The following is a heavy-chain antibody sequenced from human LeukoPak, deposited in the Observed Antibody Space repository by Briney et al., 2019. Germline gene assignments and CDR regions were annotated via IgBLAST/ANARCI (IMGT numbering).Heavy chain of an antibody. CDR2: INHSGST. V-gene: IGHV4-34*01. CDR3: ARDGVHYDFWSGPTGGRYYYYYMDV. J-gene: IGHJ6*03. CDR1: GGSFSGYY. D-gene: IGHD3-3*01. Sequence: TSETLSLTCAVYGGSFSGYYWSWIRQPPGKGLEWIGEINHSGSTNYNPSLKSRVTISVDTSKNQFSLKLSSVTAADTAVYYCARDGVHYDFWSGPTGGRYYYYYMDVWGKGTTVTVSS.